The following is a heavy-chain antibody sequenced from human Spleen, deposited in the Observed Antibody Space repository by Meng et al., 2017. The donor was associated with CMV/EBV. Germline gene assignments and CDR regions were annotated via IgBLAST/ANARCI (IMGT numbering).Heavy chain of an antibody. CDR3: ARDGPTIFDY. CDR2: IYYSGST. V-gene: IGHV4-39*07. D-gene: IGHD3-3*01. Sequence: QVQLQESGPGLVKPSETLSLTCTVSGGSISSYYWGWIRQPPGKGLEWIGSIYYSGSTYYNPSLKSRVTISVDTSKNQFSLKLSSVTAADTAVYYCARDGPTIFDYWGQGTLVTVSS. CDR1: GGSISSYY. J-gene: IGHJ4*02.